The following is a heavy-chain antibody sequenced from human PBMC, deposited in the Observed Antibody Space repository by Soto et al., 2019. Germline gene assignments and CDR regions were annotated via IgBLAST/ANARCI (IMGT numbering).Heavy chain of an antibody. CDR3: ARGVTAGVDY. V-gene: IGHV1-8*01. CDR2: MEPSSGRT. D-gene: IGHD1-26*01. Sequence: ASVKVSCKASGYSFTGLDINWVRQTTGQGLDWMGWMEPSSGRTGYAQKFQGRVTMTRDTSINTAYMELSSLTSDDTAFYYCARGVTAGVDYWGQGTLVTVSS. CDR1: GYSFTGLD. J-gene: IGHJ4*02.